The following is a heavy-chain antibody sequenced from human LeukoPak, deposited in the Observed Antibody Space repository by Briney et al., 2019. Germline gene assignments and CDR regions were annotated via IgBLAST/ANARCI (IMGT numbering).Heavy chain of an antibody. D-gene: IGHD6-6*01. J-gene: IGHJ5*02. Sequence: SETLSLTCSLSGGSISSAFWTWIRQPAGKGLEWIGRFYTSGTTNYNPSLKSRVTMSVDTSRNQFSLNLTSVTATDTAVYCCAREASSSSRWFDLWGRGILVTVSS. CDR1: GGSISSAF. V-gene: IGHV4-4*07. CDR3: AREASSSSRWFDL. CDR2: FYTSGTT.